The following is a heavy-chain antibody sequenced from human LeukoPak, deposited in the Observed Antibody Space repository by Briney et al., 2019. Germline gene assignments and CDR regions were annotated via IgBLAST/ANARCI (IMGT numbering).Heavy chain of an antibody. CDR3: ARTPYDILTGYTLGYFDY. CDR1: GYTFTGYY. J-gene: IGHJ4*02. CDR2: IIPIFGTA. V-gene: IGHV1-69*05. D-gene: IGHD3-9*01. Sequence: GASVKVSCKASGYTFTGYYMHWVRQAPGQGLEWMGGIIPIFGTANYAQKFQGRVTITTDESTSTAYMELSSLRSEDTAVYYCARTPYDILTGYTLGYFDYWGQGTLVTVSS.